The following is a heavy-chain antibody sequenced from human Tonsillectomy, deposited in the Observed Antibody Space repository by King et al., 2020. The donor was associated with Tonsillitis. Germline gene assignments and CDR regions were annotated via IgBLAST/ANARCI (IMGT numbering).Heavy chain of an antibody. D-gene: IGHD6-19*01. J-gene: IGHJ3*02. CDR3: ARDDSSGWTFGAFDI. Sequence: QLQESGPGLVKPSETLSLTCTVSGGSISSYYWSWIRQPPGKGLEWIGHIYYSGSANYNPSLRSRVTILVDTSKNQFSLRLRSVTAADTAVYYCARDDSSGWTFGAFDIWGQGTKVTVS. CDR1: GGSISSYY. CDR2: IYYSGSA. V-gene: IGHV4-59*01.